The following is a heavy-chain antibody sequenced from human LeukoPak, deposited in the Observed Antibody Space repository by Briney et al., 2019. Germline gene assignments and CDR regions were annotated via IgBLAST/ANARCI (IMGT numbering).Heavy chain of an antibody. Sequence: PSETLSLTCTVSGGSISSSSYYWGWIRQPPGKGLEWIGSIYYSGSTYYNPSLKSRVTISVDTSKNQFSLKLSSVTAADTAVYYCARRGEAARPGAYYYYMDVWGKGTTVTVSS. D-gene: IGHD6-6*01. J-gene: IGHJ6*03. V-gene: IGHV4-39*01. CDR2: IYYSGST. CDR3: ARRGEAARPGAYYYYMDV. CDR1: GGSISSSSYY.